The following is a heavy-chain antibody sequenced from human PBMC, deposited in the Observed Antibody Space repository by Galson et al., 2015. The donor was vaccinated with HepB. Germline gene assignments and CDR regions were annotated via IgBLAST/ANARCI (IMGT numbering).Heavy chain of an antibody. CDR1: GSTFSSYG. J-gene: IGHJ3*02. V-gene: IGHV3-21*06. CDR2: ISSGSGYI. D-gene: IGHD2-21*02. CDR3: ARGAYCGGDCYSDDAFDI. Sequence: SLRLSCAASGSTFSSYGMNWVRQVPGKGLEWVPSISSGSGYIYHSDSVRGRFTISRDNPENSLYLQMDRLRAEDTAVYYCARGAYCGGDCYSDDAFDIWGQGTMVTVSS.